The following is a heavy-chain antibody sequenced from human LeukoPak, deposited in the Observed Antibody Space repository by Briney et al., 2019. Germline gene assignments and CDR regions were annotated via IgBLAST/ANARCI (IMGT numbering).Heavy chain of an antibody. CDR1: GGSMSSYY. CDR2: SYYSGST. D-gene: IGHD4-17*01. J-gene: IGHJ3*02. CDR3: ARGPTVTGDAFDI. Sequence: SETLSLTCTVSGGSMSSYYWSWIRQPPGKGLEWIGYSYYSGSTYYNPSLKSRVNISVDTSKNQFSLKLSSVTAADTAVYYCARGPTVTGDAFDIWGQGTMVTVSS. V-gene: IGHV4-59*01.